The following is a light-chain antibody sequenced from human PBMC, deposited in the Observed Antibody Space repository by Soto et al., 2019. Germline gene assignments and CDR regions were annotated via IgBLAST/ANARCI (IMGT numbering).Light chain of an antibody. Sequence: QSVLTQPPSVSGAPGQRVTISCTGSSSNIGAGYDVHWYQQLPGTAPKLLIYGNSNRPSGVPDRFSGSKSGTSASLAITGLQAEDEADYYCQSYDSSLPGLSGSVFGGGTQLTVL. CDR2: GNS. J-gene: IGLJ7*01. CDR1: SSNIGAGYD. CDR3: QSYDSSLPGLSGSV. V-gene: IGLV1-40*01.